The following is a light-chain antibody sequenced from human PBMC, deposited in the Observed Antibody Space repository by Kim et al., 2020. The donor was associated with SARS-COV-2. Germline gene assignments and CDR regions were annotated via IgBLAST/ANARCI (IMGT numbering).Light chain of an antibody. V-gene: IGKV1-39*01. J-gene: IGKJ1*01. CDR2: AAS. CDR3: QQSYSSPRT. CDR1: QSISVH. Sequence: ASVGDRVTMTCRASQSISVHLNWYQHKPGKAPKLLIYAASTLQSGVPSRFSGSGSGTEFTLTISSLQPEDFATYFCQQSYSSPRTFGQGTKVDIK.